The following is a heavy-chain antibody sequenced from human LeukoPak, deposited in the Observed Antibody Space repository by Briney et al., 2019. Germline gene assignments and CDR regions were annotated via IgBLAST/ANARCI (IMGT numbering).Heavy chain of an antibody. V-gene: IGHV4-34*01. CDR3: ARPVGAIFDY. Sequence: PSETLSLTCAVYGGSFSGYYWSWIRQPPGKGLEWIGEINHSGSTNYNPSLKSRVTISVDTSKNQFSLKLSSVTAADTAVYYCARPVGAIFDYWGQGTLVTVSS. J-gene: IGHJ4*02. D-gene: IGHD1-26*01. CDR2: INHSGST. CDR1: GGSFSGYY.